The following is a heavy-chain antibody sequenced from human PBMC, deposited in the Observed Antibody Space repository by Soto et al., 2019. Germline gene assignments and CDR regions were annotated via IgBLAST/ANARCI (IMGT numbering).Heavy chain of an antibody. CDR2: IYYSGST. CDR3: ARDSRXYYDSSGYSPIYYGMDV. CDR1: GGSISSGGYY. Sequence: PSETLSLTCTVSGGSISSGGYYWSWIRQHPGKGLEWIGYIYYSGSTYYNPSLKSRVTISVDTSKNQFSLKLSSVTAADTAVYYCARDSRXYYDSSGYSPIYYGMDVWGQGTTVTVSS. J-gene: IGHJ6*02. V-gene: IGHV4-31*03. D-gene: IGHD3-22*01.